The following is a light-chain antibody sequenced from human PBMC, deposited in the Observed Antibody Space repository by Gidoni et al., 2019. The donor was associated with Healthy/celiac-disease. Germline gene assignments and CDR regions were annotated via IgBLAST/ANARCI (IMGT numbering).Light chain of an antibody. J-gene: IGKJ1*01. CDR3: QKYNSASET. V-gene: IGKV1-27*01. Sequence: DIQMTQSPSSLSASVGDRVTITCRASQGISHYLAWYQQKPGKVPKLLIYAASTLQSGVPSRFSGSGSGTDFTLTISSLQPEDVATYYCQKYNSASETFGQGTKVEIK. CDR1: QGISHY. CDR2: AAS.